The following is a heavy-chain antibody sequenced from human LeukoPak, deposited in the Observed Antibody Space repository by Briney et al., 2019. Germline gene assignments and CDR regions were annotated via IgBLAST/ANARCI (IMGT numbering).Heavy chain of an antibody. CDR3: ARAPDDYDFWSGPFDY. V-gene: IGHV1-18*01. CDR2: ISAYSGNT. D-gene: IGHD3-3*01. Sequence: GASVKVSCKASGYTFTNYGICWVRQAPGQGLEWMGWISAYSGNTNYAQNLQGRVTMTTDTSTSTAYMELRSLRSDDTAVYYCARAPDDYDFWSGPFDYWGRGTLVTVSS. CDR1: GYTFTNYG. J-gene: IGHJ4*02.